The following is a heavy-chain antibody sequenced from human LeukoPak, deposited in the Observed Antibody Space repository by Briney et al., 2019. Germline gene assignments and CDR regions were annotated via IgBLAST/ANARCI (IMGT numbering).Heavy chain of an antibody. D-gene: IGHD1-26*01. CDR1: GTSITSCY. CDR2: LYTTGTT. CDR3: VRDGANWEEPNDAFDT. V-gene: IGHV4-4*07. J-gene: IGHJ3*02. Sequence: PSETLSLTCAVSGTSITSCYWSWVRQSAGKGQEWIGRLYTTGTTNYNPSLKSRVTMSGDSSKNQLSLTLTSVTAADTAVYYCVRDGANWEEPNDAFDTWGQGTPVTVSS.